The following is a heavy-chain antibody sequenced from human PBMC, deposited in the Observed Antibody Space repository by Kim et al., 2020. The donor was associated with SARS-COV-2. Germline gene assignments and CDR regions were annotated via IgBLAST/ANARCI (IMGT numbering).Heavy chain of an antibody. V-gene: IGHV4-59*01. CDR1: GGSISSYY. Sequence: SETLSLTCTVSGGSISSYYWSWIRQPPGKGLEWIGYIYYSGSTNYNPSLKSRVTISVDTSKNQFSLKLSSVTAADTAVYYCASEDYGDYATLNWGQGTLVTVSS. CDR3: ASEDYGDYATLN. J-gene: IGHJ4*02. CDR2: IYYSGST. D-gene: IGHD4-17*01.